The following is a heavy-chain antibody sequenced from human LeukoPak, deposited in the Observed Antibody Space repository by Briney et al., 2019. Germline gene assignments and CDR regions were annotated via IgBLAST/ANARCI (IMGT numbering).Heavy chain of an antibody. V-gene: IGHV3-30*04. Sequence: GRSLRLSCAASGFTFSSYAMHWVRQAPGKGLEWVAVISYDGNNKYYADSVKGRFTISRDNSKNTLYLQMNSLRAEDTAVYYCARSRITMVRGVISDWGQGTLVTVSS. CDR3: ARSRITMVRGVISD. CDR2: ISYDGNNK. D-gene: IGHD3-10*01. J-gene: IGHJ4*02. CDR1: GFTFSSYA.